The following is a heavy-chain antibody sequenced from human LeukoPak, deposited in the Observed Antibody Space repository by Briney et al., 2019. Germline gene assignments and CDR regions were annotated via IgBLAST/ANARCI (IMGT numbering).Heavy chain of an antibody. CDR2: INPNSGGT. J-gene: IGHJ4*02. Sequence: ASVKVSCKASGYTFTGYYMHWVRQAPGQGLEWMGWINPNSGGTNYAQKFQGRVTMTRDTSISTAYMELSRLRSDDTAVYYCTRDRTRTGYSSGWYHDYWGQGTLVTVSS. CDR1: GYTFTGYY. V-gene: IGHV1-2*02. D-gene: IGHD6-19*01. CDR3: TRDRTRTGYSSGWYHDY.